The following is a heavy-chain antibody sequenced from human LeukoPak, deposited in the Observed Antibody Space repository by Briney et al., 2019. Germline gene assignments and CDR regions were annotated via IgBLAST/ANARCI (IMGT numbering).Heavy chain of an antibody. V-gene: IGHV3-64D*06. CDR3: VNNLLWFGELLSAFDI. CDR2: ISSNGGST. Sequence: GGSLRLSCSASGFTFSSYAMHWVRQAPGKGLEYVSAISSNGGSTYYADSVKGRFTISRDNSKNTLYLQMSSLGAEDTAVYYCVNNLLWFGELLSAFDIWGQGTMVTVSS. J-gene: IGHJ3*02. CDR1: GFTFSSYA. D-gene: IGHD3-10*01.